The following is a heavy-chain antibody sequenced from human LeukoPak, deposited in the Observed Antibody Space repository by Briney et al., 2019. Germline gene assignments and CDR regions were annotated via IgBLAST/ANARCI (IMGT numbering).Heavy chain of an antibody. D-gene: IGHD5-12*01. Sequence: SVKVSCKVSGYTLTELSMHWVRQAPGQGLEWMGGIIPIFGTANYAQKFQGRVTITADESTSTAYMELSSLRSEDTAVYYCARVEDSGYDYWFDPWGQGTLVTVSS. CDR2: IIPIFGTA. CDR3: ARVEDSGYDYWFDP. J-gene: IGHJ5*02. V-gene: IGHV1-69*13. CDR1: GYTLTELS.